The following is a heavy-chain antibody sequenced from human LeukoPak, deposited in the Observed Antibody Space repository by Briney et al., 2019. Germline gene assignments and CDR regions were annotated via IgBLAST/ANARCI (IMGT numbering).Heavy chain of an antibody. D-gene: IGHD3-10*01. CDR2: IKQDGNEK. J-gene: IGHJ6*02. CDR1: GFTFSDYW. V-gene: IGHV3-7*03. CDR3: ARGSHYYDSGRYYCYGLDV. Sequence: GGSQRLSCAASGFTFSDYWMTWVRQAPGKGLEWVANIKQDGNEKYYVDSVRGRFTISRDNAKKSLYLQMNSLRAEDTAVYYCARGSHYYDSGRYYCYGLDVWGQGTTVTVSS.